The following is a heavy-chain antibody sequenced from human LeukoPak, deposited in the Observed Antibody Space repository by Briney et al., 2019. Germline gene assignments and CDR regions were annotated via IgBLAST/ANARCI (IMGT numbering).Heavy chain of an antibody. Sequence: NPSETLSLTCAVSDYSINNGDYWGCIRQPPGKGLEWIGSISHSGSTYYNPSLNSRLTISGDTSKNQFSLQLTSVTAADPAVYYCARDGPARLFITGSCATGGNCFDPWGQGTLVTVSS. J-gene: IGHJ5*02. D-gene: IGHD1-20*01. CDR2: ISHSGST. CDR3: ARDGPARLFITGSCATGGNCFDP. V-gene: IGHV4-38-2*02. CDR1: DYSINNGDY.